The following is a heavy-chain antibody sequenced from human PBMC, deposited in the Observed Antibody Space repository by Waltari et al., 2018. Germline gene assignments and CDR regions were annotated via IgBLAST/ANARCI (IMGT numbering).Heavy chain of an antibody. Sequence: QVQLQQWGAGLLKPSETLSLICAVYGGSFSGYYWSWIRQPPGKGLEWIGEINHSGSTNYTPSLKSRVTISVDTSKNQFSLKLSSVTAADTAVYYCARGENTYYDFWSGYGDAFDIWGQGTMVTVSS. CDR3: ARGENTYYDFWSGYGDAFDI. D-gene: IGHD3-3*01. V-gene: IGHV4-34*01. CDR2: INHSGST. CDR1: GGSFSGYY. J-gene: IGHJ3*02.